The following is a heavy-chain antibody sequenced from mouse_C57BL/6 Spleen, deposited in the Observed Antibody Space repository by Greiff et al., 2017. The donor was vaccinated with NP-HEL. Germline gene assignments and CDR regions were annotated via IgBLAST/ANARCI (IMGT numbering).Heavy chain of an antibody. CDR1: FSPFPFSF. J-gene: IGHJ2*01. CDR2: IVTGSGST. Sequence: QLQQSGAELMHPVSSFPPSFPSPFSPFPFSFLSFFPPIPLHGLECIVEIVTGSGSTNYNEKFKGKATFTADTSSNTAYMQLSSLTTEDSAIYYCARGGLNYWGQGTTLTVSS. V-gene: IGHV1-9*01. CDR3: ARGGLNY.